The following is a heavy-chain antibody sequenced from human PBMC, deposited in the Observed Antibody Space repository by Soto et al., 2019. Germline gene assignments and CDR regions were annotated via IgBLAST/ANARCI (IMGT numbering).Heavy chain of an antibody. V-gene: IGHV1-69*01. D-gene: IGHD5-12*01. CDR3: AREVQVRWLRGYFDY. CDR1: GGTFSSYA. Sequence: QVQLVQSGAEVKKPGSSVKVSCKASGGTFSSYAISWVRQAPGQGLEWMGGIIPIFGTANYAQKFQGRVTITADESTSTAYMELRSLRSEDTAVYDCAREVQVRWLRGYFDYWGQGTLVTVSS. J-gene: IGHJ4*02. CDR2: IIPIFGTA.